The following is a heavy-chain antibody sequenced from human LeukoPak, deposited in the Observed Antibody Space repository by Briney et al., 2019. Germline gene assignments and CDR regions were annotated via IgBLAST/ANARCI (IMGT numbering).Heavy chain of an antibody. V-gene: IGHV4-34*01. CDR2: INHSGST. J-gene: IGHJ4*02. Sequence: SETLSLTCAVYGGSFSGYYWSWIRQPPGKGLEWIGEINHSGSTNYNPSLKSRVTISVDTSKNQFSLKLSSVTAADTAVYYCARGTIVGATRPLDYRGQGTLVTVSS. D-gene: IGHD1-26*01. CDR3: ARGTIVGATRPLDY. CDR1: GGSFSGYY.